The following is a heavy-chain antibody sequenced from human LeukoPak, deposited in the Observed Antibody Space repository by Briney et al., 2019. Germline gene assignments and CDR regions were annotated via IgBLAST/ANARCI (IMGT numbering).Heavy chain of an antibody. Sequence: GSSVKVSCKASGGTFSSYAISWVRQAPGQGLEWMGGIIPIFGTANYAQKFQGRVTITADESTSTAYMELSSLRSEDTAVYYCARRELELKPSYYYYGMDVWGQGTTVTVSS. V-gene: IGHV1-69*01. CDR3: ARRELELKPSYYYYGMDV. D-gene: IGHD1-7*01. J-gene: IGHJ6*02. CDR1: GGTFSSYA. CDR2: IIPIFGTA.